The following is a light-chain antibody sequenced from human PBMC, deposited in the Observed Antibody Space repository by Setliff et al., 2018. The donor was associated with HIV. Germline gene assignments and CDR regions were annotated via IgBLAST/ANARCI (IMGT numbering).Light chain of an antibody. CDR3: SSYAGGDIYV. V-gene: IGLV2-8*01. J-gene: IGLJ1*01. CDR2: AVN. CDR1: RSDVGGYNY. Sequence: QSALTQPPSASGSLGQSVTISCTGTRSDVGGYNYASWYQIQPGKAPRLIIYAVNKRPSWVSNRFSASKSGNAAYLTVSGLQAEDEADYYCSSYAGGDIYVFGSGTKVTVL.